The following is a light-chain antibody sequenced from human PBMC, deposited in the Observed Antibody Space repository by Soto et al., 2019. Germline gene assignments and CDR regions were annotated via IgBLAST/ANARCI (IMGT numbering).Light chain of an antibody. V-gene: IGKV3-20*01. CDR1: QSVNSSY. CDR3: QLYGSSVT. Sequence: EIVLTQSPGILSLSPGERATLSCRASQSVNSSYLAWYQQRPGQAPRLLIYGAASRATGIPDRFSTTGSRTDFTLTISRLEPEDSAVYQCQLYGSSVTFGGGTKVHIK. CDR2: GAA. J-gene: IGKJ4*01.